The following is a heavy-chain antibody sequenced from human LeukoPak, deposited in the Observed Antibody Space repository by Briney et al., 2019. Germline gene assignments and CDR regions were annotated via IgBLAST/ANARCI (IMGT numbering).Heavy chain of an antibody. CDR1: GFTVSSNY. J-gene: IGHJ4*02. V-gene: IGHV3-23*01. CDR3: AKWPEGATPKFHH. Sequence: GGSLRLSCAASGFTVSSNYMSWVRQAPGKGLEAPGKVLEWVSTISASGHATYYPDSVSVRFTISRDNSKSTLHLQMDSLRAEDSALYYCAKWPEGATPKFHHWGQGTLVTVSS. CDR2: ISASGHAT. D-gene: IGHD1-26*01.